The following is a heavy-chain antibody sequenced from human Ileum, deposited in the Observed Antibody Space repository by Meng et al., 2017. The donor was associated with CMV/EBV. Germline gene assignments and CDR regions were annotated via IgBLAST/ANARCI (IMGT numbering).Heavy chain of an antibody. V-gene: IGHV3-7*01. CDR1: GFTFSSYW. CDR2: IKQDGSEK. Sequence: GESLKISCVASGFTFSSYWMSWVRQAPGKGLEWVANIKQDGSEKYYVDSVKGRFTISRDNAKNSLYLQMNSLRVEDTAVYYCATSGTLDYWGQGTLVTVSS. CDR3: ATSGTLDY. J-gene: IGHJ4*02. D-gene: IGHD3-10*01.